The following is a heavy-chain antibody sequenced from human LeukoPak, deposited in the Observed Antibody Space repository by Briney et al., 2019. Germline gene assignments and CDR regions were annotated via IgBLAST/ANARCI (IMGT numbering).Heavy chain of an antibody. D-gene: IGHD2-15*01. V-gene: IGHV4-59*11. CDR1: GASLSNHY. CDR2: MYYKETS. CDR3: GGELEDCSDGSCYAGWFYP. J-gene: IGHJ5*02. Sequence: SETLSLTCTVSGASLSNHYWSWLRQPPGKGLEWVGFMYYKETSRYYPSLKSRVTISFDPSKNQFSLKLSAVHAADTAVDNCGGELEDCSDGSCYAGWFYPWGPGILCTVFS.